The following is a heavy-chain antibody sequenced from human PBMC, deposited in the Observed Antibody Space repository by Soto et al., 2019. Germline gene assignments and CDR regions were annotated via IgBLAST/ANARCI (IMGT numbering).Heavy chain of an antibody. CDR3: GRDGRYSGSYGGYYFDY. D-gene: IGHD1-26*01. CDR1: GYTFTSYG. J-gene: IGHJ4*02. Sequence: ASVKVSCKASGYTFTSYGISWVRQAPGQGLEWMGWISANTGNTNFAQKLQGRVTMTTDTSTSTAYMELRSLRSDDTAVYYCGRDGRYSGSYGGYYFDYWGQGTLVTVSS. V-gene: IGHV1-18*01. CDR2: ISANTGNT.